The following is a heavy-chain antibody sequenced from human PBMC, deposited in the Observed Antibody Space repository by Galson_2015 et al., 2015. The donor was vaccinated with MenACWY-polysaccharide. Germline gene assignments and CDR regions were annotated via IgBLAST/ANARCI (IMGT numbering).Heavy chain of an antibody. D-gene: IGHD3-9*01. V-gene: IGHV3-23*01. CDR3: GRYYGLDV. J-gene: IGHJ6*02. CDR1: GFTFNTYA. Sequence: SLRLSCAAPGFTFNTYAMSWVRQAPGKGLEWVSGISNSGGTTYYADSVKGRFTISRDNSKDILYLQMNSLRAEDTAIYYCGRYYGLDVWGQGTTVTVSS. CDR2: ISNSGGTT.